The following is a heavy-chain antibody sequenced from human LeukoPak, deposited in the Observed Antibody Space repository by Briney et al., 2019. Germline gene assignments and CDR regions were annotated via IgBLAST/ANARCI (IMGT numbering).Heavy chain of an antibody. CDR1: GGSFSGYY. Sequence: SKTLSLTCAVYGGSFSGYYWSWIRQPPGKGLEWIGEINHSGSTNYNPSLKSRVTISVDTSKNQFSLKLSSVTAADTAVYYCARSVYGSGSRYFDYWGQGTLVTVFS. J-gene: IGHJ4*02. CDR2: INHSGST. V-gene: IGHV4-34*01. CDR3: ARSVYGSGSRYFDY. D-gene: IGHD3-10*01.